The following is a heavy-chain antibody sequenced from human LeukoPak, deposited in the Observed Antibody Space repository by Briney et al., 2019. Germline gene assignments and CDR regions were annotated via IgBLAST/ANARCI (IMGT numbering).Heavy chain of an antibody. CDR3: ARQSIVVVPAAIPG. V-gene: IGHV4-39*01. J-gene: IGHJ4*02. Sequence: SETLSLTCTVSGGSISSYYWGWIRQPPGKGLEWIGSIYYSGSTYYNPSLKSRVTISVDTSKNQFSLKLSSVTAADTAVYYCARQSIVVVPAAIPGWGQGTLVTVSS. D-gene: IGHD2-2*02. CDR1: GGSISSYY. CDR2: IYYSGST.